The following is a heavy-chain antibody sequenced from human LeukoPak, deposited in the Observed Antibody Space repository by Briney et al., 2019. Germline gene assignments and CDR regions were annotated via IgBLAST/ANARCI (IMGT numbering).Heavy chain of an antibody. J-gene: IGHJ2*01. V-gene: IGHV4-59*01. CDR2: IYYSGNT. CDR1: GGSITSFY. D-gene: IGHD3-16*01. CDR3: AKGDPTFLFWYFDL. Sequence: SETLSLTCTVSGGSITSFYWSWIRQPPGKGLEWIGYIYYSGNTNYNPSLKSRVTISVDRSKNQFSLKLCSVTAADTAIYYCAKGDPTFLFWYFDLWGRGTLVTVSS.